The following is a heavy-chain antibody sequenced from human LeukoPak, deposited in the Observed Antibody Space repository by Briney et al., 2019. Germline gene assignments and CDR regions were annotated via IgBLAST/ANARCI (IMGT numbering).Heavy chain of an antibody. V-gene: IGHV5-51*01. J-gene: IGHJ4*02. CDR3: ARRGYCSSTSCGFDY. D-gene: IGHD2-2*01. CDR1: GYSFTSYW. CDR2: IYAGDSDT. Sequence: GESLKISCQGSGYSFTSYWIGWVRQMPGKGLEWMGIIYAGDSDTRYSPSFQGQVTISADKSISTAYLQWSSLKASDTAMYYCARRGYCSSTSCGFDYWGQGTLVTVSS.